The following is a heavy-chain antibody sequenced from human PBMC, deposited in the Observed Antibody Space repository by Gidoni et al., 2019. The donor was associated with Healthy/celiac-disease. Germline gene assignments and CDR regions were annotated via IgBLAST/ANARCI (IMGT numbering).Heavy chain of an antibody. CDR1: GGSISSGDYY. J-gene: IGHJ5*02. CDR2: IYYSGST. CDR3: ARDFTGGGYGDYGNWFDP. D-gene: IGHD4-17*01. V-gene: IGHV4-30-4*01. Sequence: QVQLQESGPGLVKPSQTLSLTCTVSGGSISSGDYYWGWIRQPPGKGLEWIGYIYYSGSTYYNPSLKRRVTISVDTSKNQFSLKLSSVTAADTAVYYCARDFTGGGYGDYGNWFDPWGQGTLVTVSS.